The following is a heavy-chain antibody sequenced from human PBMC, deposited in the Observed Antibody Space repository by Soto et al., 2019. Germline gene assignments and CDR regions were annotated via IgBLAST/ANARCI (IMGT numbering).Heavy chain of an antibody. V-gene: IGHV3-74*03. CDR1: GFTLSDYW. J-gene: IGHJ4*01. Sequence: PGGSLRLSCAASGFTLSDYWMHWVRQVPGKGLLWVSRISVDGRDTTYADSVKGRFTISRDNAKNTLYLQMDSLRAEDTAVYYCVRAPGQRPIDYWGRGSLVTVSS. CDR3: VRAPGQRPIDY. CDR2: ISVDGRDT.